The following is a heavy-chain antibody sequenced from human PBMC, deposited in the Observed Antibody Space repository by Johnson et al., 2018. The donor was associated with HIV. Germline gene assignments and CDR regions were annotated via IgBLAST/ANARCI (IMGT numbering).Heavy chain of an antibody. V-gene: IGHV3-30-3*01. CDR1: GFTFSSYA. J-gene: IGHJ3*02. Sequence: QMLLVESGGGVVQPGRSLRLSCAASGFTFSSYAMHWVRQAPGKGLEWVAVISYDGSNKYYADSVKGRFTISRDNSKNTRYLQMNSLRAEDTAVYYCARGGKRVMAAFDIWGQGTMVTVSS. CDR2: ISYDGSNK. D-gene: IGHD3-16*01. CDR3: ARGGKRVMAAFDI.